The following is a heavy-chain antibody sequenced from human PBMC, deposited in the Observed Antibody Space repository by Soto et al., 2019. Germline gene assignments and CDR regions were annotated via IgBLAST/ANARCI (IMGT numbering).Heavy chain of an antibody. CDR1: GYTFTSYY. V-gene: IGHV1-46*01. CDR3: ARDIDIVVVPAAHDYYYYYGMDV. CDR2: INPSGGST. J-gene: IGHJ6*02. D-gene: IGHD2-2*01. Sequence: ASVKVSCKASGYTFTSYYMHWVRQAPGQGLEWMGIINPSGGSTSYAQKFQGRVTMTRDTSTSTVYMELSSLRSEDTAVYYCARDIDIVVVPAAHDYYYYYGMDVWGQGTTVNVSS.